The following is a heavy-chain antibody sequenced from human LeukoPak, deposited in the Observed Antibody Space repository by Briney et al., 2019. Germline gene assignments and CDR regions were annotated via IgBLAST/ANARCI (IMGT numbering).Heavy chain of an antibody. J-gene: IGHJ3*01. D-gene: IGHD3/OR15-3a*01. V-gene: IGHV4-39*01. Sequence: PSLKSRVTISVDTSKNQFSLDLSPATAADTAVYYCARRRHNFDFYDVWGQGTQVIVSS. CDR3: ARRRHNFDFYDV.